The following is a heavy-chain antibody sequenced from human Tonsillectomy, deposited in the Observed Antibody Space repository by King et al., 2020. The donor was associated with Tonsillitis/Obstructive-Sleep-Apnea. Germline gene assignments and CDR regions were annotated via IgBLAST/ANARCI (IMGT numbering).Heavy chain of an antibody. CDR3: ARVNYGDYAGYHYYYLDV. V-gene: IGHV4-61*01. CDR1: GGSVRSGSFY. J-gene: IGHJ6*03. D-gene: IGHD4-17*01. CDR2: IYYSGST. Sequence: VPLQESGPGLVKPSETLSLTCTVSGGSVRSGSFYWSWIRQPPGKGLEWIGYIYYSGSTNYNPSLKSRFTISVDTSKNQFSLKLSSVTAADTAVYYCARVNYGDYAGYHYYYLDVWGTGSTVTVSS.